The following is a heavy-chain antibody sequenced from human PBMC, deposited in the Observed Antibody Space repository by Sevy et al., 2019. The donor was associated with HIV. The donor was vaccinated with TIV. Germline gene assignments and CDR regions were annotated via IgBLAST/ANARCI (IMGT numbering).Heavy chain of an antibody. CDR2: IYSGGST. J-gene: IGHJ3*02. D-gene: IGHD1-26*01. CDR3: ARGMDGNDAFDI. Sequence: GGSLRLSCAASGFTVSSNYMSWVRQAPGKGLEWVLVIYSGGSTYYADSVKGRFTISRDNSKNTLYLQMNSLRAEDTAVYYCARGMDGNDAFDIWGQGTMVTVSS. CDR1: GFTVSSNY. V-gene: IGHV3-53*01.